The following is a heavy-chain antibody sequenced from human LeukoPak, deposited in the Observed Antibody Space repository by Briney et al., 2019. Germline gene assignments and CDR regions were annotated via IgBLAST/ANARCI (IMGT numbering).Heavy chain of an antibody. V-gene: IGHV1-2*02. CDR3: ARRGISGYNWFDP. J-gene: IGHJ5*02. CDR1: GYTFTGYY. CDR2: INPNSGGT. Sequence: GASVKVSCKASGYTFTGYYMHWVRQAPGQGLEWMGWINPNSGGTNYAQKFQGRVTMTRDTSISTAYMELSSLRSEDTAVYYCARRGISGYNWFDPWGQGTLVTVSS. D-gene: IGHD1-20*01.